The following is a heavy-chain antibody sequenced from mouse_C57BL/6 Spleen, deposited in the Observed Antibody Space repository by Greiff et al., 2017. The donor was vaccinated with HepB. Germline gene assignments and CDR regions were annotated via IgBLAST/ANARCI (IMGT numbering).Heavy chain of an antibody. V-gene: IGHV1-50*01. CDR1: GYTFTSYW. CDR2: IDPSDSYT. Sequence: QVQLQQPGAELVKPGASVKLSCKASGYTFTSYWMQWVKQRPGQGLEWIGEIDPSDSYTNYNQKFKGKATLTVDTSSSTAYMQLSSLTSEDSAVYYCARRHYGSSLFAYWGQGTLVTVSA. J-gene: IGHJ3*01. D-gene: IGHD1-1*01. CDR3: ARRHYGSSLFAY.